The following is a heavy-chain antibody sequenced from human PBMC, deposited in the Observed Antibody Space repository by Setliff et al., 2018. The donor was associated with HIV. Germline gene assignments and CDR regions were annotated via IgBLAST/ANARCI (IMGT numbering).Heavy chain of an antibody. CDR3: ARWRGYSYGSLLRYFDY. D-gene: IGHD5-18*01. Sequence: PSETLSLTCAVYGGSFSGYYWSWIRQPPGKGLEWIAEINNSGSTNYNPSLKSRVTVSVDTSKNQFSLKLRSVTAADTAVYYCARWRGYSYGSLLRYFDYWGQGTLVTVS. CDR2: INNSGST. J-gene: IGHJ4*02. V-gene: IGHV4-34*01. CDR1: GGSFSGYY.